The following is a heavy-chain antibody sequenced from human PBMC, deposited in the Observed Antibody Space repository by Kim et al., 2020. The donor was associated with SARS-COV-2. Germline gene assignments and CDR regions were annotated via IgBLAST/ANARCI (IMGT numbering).Heavy chain of an antibody. V-gene: IGHV4-39*07. D-gene: IGHD3-22*01. Sequence: SRVTISVDTSKNQFSLKLSSVTAADTAVYYCARVNVRDGSMIAKLYYFDYWGQGTLVTVSS. CDR3: ARVNVRDGSMIAKLYYFDY. J-gene: IGHJ4*02.